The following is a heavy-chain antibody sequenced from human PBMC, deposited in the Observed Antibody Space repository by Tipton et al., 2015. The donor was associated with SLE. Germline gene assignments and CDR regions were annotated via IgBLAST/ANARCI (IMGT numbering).Heavy chain of an antibody. D-gene: IGHD3-22*01. J-gene: IGHJ4*02. V-gene: IGHV3-53*05. Sequence: SPRLSCAASGFTVSSNYMSWVRQAPGKGLEWVSVIYSGGSTYYADSVKGRFTISRDNSKNTLYLQMNSLRAEDTAVYYCARALYDSSGYYFDYWGQGTLVTVSS. CDR1: GFTVSSNY. CDR2: IYSGGST. CDR3: ARALYDSSGYYFDY.